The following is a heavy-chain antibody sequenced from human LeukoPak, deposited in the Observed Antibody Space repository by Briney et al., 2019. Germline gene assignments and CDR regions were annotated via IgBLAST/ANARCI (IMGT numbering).Heavy chain of an antibody. J-gene: IGHJ3*01. V-gene: IGHV4-34*01. D-gene: IGHD1-26*01. Sequence: SETLSLTCAVYSGSFSGYYWSWIRQPPGKGLEWIGEINHSGSTNYNPSLKSRVTISVDTSKNQFSLKLSSVTAADTAVYYCARGLVPTTLWGQGTMVTVSS. CDR2: INHSGST. CDR1: SGSFSGYY. CDR3: ARGLVPTTL.